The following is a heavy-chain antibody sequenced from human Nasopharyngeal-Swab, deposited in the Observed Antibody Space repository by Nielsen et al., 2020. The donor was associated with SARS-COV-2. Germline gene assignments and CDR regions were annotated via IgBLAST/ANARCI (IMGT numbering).Heavy chain of an antibody. V-gene: IGHV3-30-3*01. CDR1: GFTFSSYA. CDR3: ARDRGTYYYDSSGYYLDAFDI. D-gene: IGHD3-22*01. J-gene: IGHJ3*02. Sequence: GESLKISCAASGFTFSSYAMHWVRQAPGKGLEWVVVISYDGSNKYYADSVKGRFTISRDNSKNTLYLQMNSLRAEDTAVYYCARDRGTYYYDSSGYYLDAFDIWGQGTMVTVSS. CDR2: ISYDGSNK.